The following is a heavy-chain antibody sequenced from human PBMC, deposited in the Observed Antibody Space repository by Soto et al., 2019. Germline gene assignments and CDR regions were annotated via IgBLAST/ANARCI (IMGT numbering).Heavy chain of an antibody. CDR1: GFTFSGSA. D-gene: IGHD2-15*01. Sequence: EVQLVESGGGLVQPGGSLKLSCAASGFTFSGSAMHWVRQASGKGLEWVGRIRNKTNNYATAYAASVKGRFTISRDDSKNTAYLQMNSLKTEDTAVYYCTSHSPEDMIRNWGQVTLVTVSS. V-gene: IGHV3-73*02. CDR2: IRNKTNNYAT. J-gene: IGHJ4*02. CDR3: TSHSPEDMIRN.